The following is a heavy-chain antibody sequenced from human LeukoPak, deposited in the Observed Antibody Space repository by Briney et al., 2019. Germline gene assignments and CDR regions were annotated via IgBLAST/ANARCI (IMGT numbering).Heavy chain of an antibody. CDR2: IDPSGGST. J-gene: IGHJ4*02. Sequence: AASVTVSYKASGYTFTSYYMHWVRQAPGQGLEWMGIIDPSGGSTSYAQKFQGRVTMTRDTSTSTVYMELSSLRSEDTAVYYCARSSSWEEYWGQGTLVTVSS. V-gene: IGHV1-46*01. CDR3: ARSSSWEEY. CDR1: GYTFTSYY. D-gene: IGHD6-13*01.